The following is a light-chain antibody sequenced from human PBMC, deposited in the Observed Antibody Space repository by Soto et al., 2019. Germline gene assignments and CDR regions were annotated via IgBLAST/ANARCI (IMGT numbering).Light chain of an antibody. J-gene: IGKJ2*01. V-gene: IGKV1-39*01. Sequence: IQMPQSPSSMSASIGDRVIITCRASQRISIYLNWYQQKPGKAPNLLIFAASSFQSGVPSRFSGSGSGTDFTLTISSLQPEEFATYYCQQSYNAPRYTFGQGTKLDIK. CDR1: QRISIY. CDR2: AAS. CDR3: QQSYNAPRYT.